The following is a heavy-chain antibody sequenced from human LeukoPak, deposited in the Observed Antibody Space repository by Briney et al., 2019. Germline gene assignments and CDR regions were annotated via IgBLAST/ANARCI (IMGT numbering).Heavy chain of an antibody. CDR3: ARDQSPTYSSSSGGIDY. CDR2: IYHSGST. V-gene: IGHV4-30-2*01. J-gene: IGHJ4*02. CDR1: GGSISSGGYY. D-gene: IGHD6-6*01. Sequence: SQTLSLTCTVSGGSISSGGYYWSWIRQPPGKGLEWIGYIYHSGSTYYNPSLKSRVTISVDRSKNQFSLKLSSVTAADTAVYYRARDQSPTYSSSSGGIDYWGQGTLVTVSS.